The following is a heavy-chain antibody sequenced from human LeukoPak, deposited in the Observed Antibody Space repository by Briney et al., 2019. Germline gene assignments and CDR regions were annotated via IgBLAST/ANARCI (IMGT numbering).Heavy chain of an antibody. CDR3: ERLRRYYCNWAFDY. J-gene: IGHJ4*02. CDR1: GFTVSSNY. Sequence: GGSLRLSCAASGFTVSSNYMSGVRQAPGKGLEWVSVIYSGGSTYYADSVKGRFTISRDNSKNTLYLQLNSVSAEDTAVYYCERLRRYYCNWAFDYWGQGTLVTVSS. D-gene: IGHD2/OR15-2a*01. V-gene: IGHV3-66*04. CDR2: IYSGGST.